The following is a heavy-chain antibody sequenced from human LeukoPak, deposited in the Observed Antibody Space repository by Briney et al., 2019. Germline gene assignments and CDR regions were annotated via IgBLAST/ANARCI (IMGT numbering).Heavy chain of an antibody. D-gene: IGHD6-19*01. CDR3: ARGYSSALYFDY. J-gene: IGHJ4*02. CDR1: GGSISNYY. Sequence: SETLSPTCTVSGGSISNYYWSWVRQPPGKGLEWIGFIYYSGSTNYNPSLKSRVTISVDTSKNQFSLKLSSVTAADTAVYYCARGYSSALYFDYWGQGTLVSVSS. CDR2: IYYSGST. V-gene: IGHV4-59*01.